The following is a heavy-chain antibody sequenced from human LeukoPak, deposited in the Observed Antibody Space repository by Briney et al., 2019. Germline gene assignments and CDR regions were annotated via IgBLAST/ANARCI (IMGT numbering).Heavy chain of an antibody. Sequence: PGGSQRLSCAASGFTFSSYAMTWVRQAPGKGLEWVSLISDSGGATYYADSVEGRFTISRDNSKNTLYLQMNSLRAEDTAVYYCAKDLYGSSPDYWGQGTLVTVSS. V-gene: IGHV3-23*01. D-gene: IGHD6-13*01. J-gene: IGHJ4*02. CDR2: ISDSGGAT. CDR1: GFTFSSYA. CDR3: AKDLYGSSPDY.